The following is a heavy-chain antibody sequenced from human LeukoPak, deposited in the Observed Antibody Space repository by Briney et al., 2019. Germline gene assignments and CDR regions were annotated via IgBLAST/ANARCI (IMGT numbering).Heavy chain of an antibody. D-gene: IGHD4-17*01. CDR1: GFTFSSYS. V-gene: IGHV3-30*18. CDR2: LSYDGRDK. CDR3: AKDRDDYGAAYYFDY. Sequence: GGSLRLSCAASGFTFSSYSMSWVRQAPGKGLEWVAVLSYDGRDKYYADSVKGRFTISRDNSENTLYLQMNSLRAEDTAVYYCAKDRDDYGAAYYFDYWGQGTLVTVSS. J-gene: IGHJ4*02.